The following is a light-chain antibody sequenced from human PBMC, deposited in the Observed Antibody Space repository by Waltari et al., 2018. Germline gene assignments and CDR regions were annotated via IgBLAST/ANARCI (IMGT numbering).Light chain of an antibody. J-gene: IGKJ3*01. CDR3: QKYNSALFT. CDR1: KGISNY. Sequence: DLQMTQSPSSLPASVGDRVTITCRASKGISNYLAWYQQKPGKVPKLLIYAASTLRSGVPSRFSGSGSGTDFTLTISSLQPEDVATYYCQKYNSALFTFGPGTKVDIK. V-gene: IGKV1-27*01. CDR2: AAS.